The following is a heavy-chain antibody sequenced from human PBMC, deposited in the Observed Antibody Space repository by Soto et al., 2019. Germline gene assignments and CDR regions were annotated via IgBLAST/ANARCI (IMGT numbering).Heavy chain of an antibody. CDR3: ARDSPKQLGWIY. J-gene: IGHJ4*02. CDR1: GFTFSSYG. D-gene: IGHD6-13*01. CDR2: IWYDGSNK. V-gene: IGHV3-33*01. Sequence: QVQLVESGGGVVQPGRSLRLSCAASGFTFSSYGMHWVRQAPGKGLEWVAVIWYDGSNKYYTDSVKGRFTISRDNSKNTLYLQMNSLRAEDTAVYYCARDSPKQLGWIYWGQGTLVTVSS.